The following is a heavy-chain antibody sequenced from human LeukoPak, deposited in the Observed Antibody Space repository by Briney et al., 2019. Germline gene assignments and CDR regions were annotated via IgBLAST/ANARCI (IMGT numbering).Heavy chain of an antibody. CDR2: IRYDGNNK. D-gene: IGHD3-22*01. V-gene: IGHV3-30*02. CDR1: GFPFSTYG. CDR3: AKTLRDSSGYYAAGD. J-gene: IGHJ4*02. Sequence: PGGSLRLSCAASGFPFSTYGMHWVRQAPGKGLEWVSFIRYDGNNKQYGDSVKGRFTISRDDSKNTLYLQMSSLRAGDTAVYYCAKTLRDSSGYYAAGDWGQGTLVTVSS.